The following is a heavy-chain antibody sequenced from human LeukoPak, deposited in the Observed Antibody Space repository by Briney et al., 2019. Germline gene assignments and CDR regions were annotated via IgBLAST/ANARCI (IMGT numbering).Heavy chain of an antibody. J-gene: IGHJ4*02. CDR3: ARGGYYYDSSGYPKIDY. Sequence: GASVKVSCKASGYTFTGYYMHWVRQAPGQGLEWMGWINPNSGGTNYAQKFQGRVTMTRDTSISTAYMELSRLRSDDTAVYYCARGGYYYDSSGYPKIDYWGQGTLVTVSS. V-gene: IGHV1-2*02. CDR2: INPNSGGT. CDR1: GYTFTGYY. D-gene: IGHD3-22*01.